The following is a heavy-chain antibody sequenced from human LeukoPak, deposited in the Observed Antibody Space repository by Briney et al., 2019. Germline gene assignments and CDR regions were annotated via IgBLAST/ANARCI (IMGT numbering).Heavy chain of an antibody. CDR3: ARVLLEFGGWFDP. V-gene: IGHV1-3*01. Sequence: ASVKVSCRASGYTFISYAIHWVRPAPGQRLAWMGLINAGNGNTKYSEEFQGRVTITRDTSANTAYMEVSSLRSEDTAVYYCARVLLEFGGWFDPWGQGTLVTVSS. J-gene: IGHJ5*02. CDR2: INAGNGNT. D-gene: IGHD3-3*01. CDR1: GYTFISYA.